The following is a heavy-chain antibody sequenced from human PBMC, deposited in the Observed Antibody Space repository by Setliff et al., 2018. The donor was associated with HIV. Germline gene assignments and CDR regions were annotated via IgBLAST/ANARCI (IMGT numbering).Heavy chain of an antibody. D-gene: IGHD1-26*01. Sequence: GASVKVSCKASGGTFSSYAISWVRQAPGQGLEWMGGIIPILGIANYAQKFQGRVTITADESTSTAYMELSSLRSEDTAVYYCARDLFRRVGPFQPPGYWGQGTLVTVSS. J-gene: IGHJ4*02. CDR3: ARDLFRRVGPFQPPGY. CDR1: GGTFSSYA. CDR2: IIPILGIA. V-gene: IGHV1-69*10.